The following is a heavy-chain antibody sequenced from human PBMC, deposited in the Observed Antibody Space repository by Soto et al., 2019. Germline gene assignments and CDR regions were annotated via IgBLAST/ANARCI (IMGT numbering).Heavy chain of an antibody. CDR1: GYTFTSYY. V-gene: IGHV1-46*01. D-gene: IGHD3-3*01. CDR3: ASSLLISGWSGYYGWFDP. Sequence: ASVKVSCKASGYTFTSYYMHWVRQAPGQGLEWMGIINPSGGSTSYAQKFQGRVTMTRDTSTSTVYMELSSPRSEDTAVYYCASSLLISGWSGYYGWFDPWGQGTLVTVSS. J-gene: IGHJ5*02. CDR2: INPSGGST.